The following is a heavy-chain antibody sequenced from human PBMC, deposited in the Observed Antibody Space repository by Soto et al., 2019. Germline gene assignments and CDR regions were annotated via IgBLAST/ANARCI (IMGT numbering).Heavy chain of an antibody. J-gene: IGHJ4*02. CDR3: ARARGAYYYDSSGLFDY. V-gene: IGHV3-21*01. Sequence: GGSLRLSCAASGFTFSSYSMNWVRQAPGKGLEWVSSISSSSSYIYYADSVKGRFTISRDNAKNSLYLQMNSLRAEDTAVYYCARARGAYYYDSSGLFDYWGQGTLVTVS. D-gene: IGHD3-22*01. CDR2: ISSSSSYI. CDR1: GFTFSSYS.